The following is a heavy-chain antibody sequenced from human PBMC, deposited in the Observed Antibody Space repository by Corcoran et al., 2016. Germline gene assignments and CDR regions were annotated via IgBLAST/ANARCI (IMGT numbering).Heavy chain of an antibody. CDR2: MNPNSGNT. CDR3: AREEGCSSTSCYLGWPYYYYGMDV. Sequence: QVQLVQSGAEVKKPGASVKVSCKASGYTFTSYDINWVRQATGQGLEWMGWMNPNSGNTGYAQKFQGRVTMTRNTSISTAYMELSSLRSEDTAVYYCAREEGCSSTSCYLGWPYYYYGMDVWGQGTTVTVSS. D-gene: IGHD2-2*01. J-gene: IGHJ6*02. CDR1: GYTFTSYD. V-gene: IGHV1-8*01.